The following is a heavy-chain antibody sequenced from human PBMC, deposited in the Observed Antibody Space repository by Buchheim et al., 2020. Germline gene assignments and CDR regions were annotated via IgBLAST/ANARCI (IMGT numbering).Heavy chain of an antibody. D-gene: IGHD6-13*01. J-gene: IGHJ1*01. CDR1: GGSISSAY. CDR3: ARGSGNSWHLLH. CDR2: IFSSGNT. V-gene: IGHV4-59*01. Sequence: QVQLQESGPGQVKPSETLSLTCTVSGGSISSAYWSWIRQSPGKGLEWIGCIFSSGNTHYNPSLKSRFTISSDKSTNQFSLMLNSVTAADTAVYYCARGSGNSWHLLHWGQGTL.